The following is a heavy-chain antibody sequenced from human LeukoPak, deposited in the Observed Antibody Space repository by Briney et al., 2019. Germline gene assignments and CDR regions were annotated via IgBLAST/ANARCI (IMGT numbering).Heavy chain of an antibody. CDR2: ISSSSSFI. J-gene: IGHJ4*02. D-gene: IGHD2-2*01. CDR3: ARDPPLGSCSTISCPHLDY. V-gene: IGHV3-21*01. CDR1: GFTFSRYS. Sequence: GGSLRLSCAASGFTFSRYSMNWVRQAPGKGLEWVSSISSSSSFIYYADSVRGRFTISRDNAKNSLYLQMNSLRAEDTAVYYCARDPPLGSCSTISCPHLDYWGQGTLVTVSS.